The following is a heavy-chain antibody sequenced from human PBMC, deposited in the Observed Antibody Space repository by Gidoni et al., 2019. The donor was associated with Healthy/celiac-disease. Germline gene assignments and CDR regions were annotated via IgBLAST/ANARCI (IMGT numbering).Heavy chain of an antibody. CDR3: ARPYYYGSGSDYYYYYGMDV. CDR2: IIPSVGTA. V-gene: IGHV1-69*01. Sequence: QVQLVQSGAEVKKPGSSVKVSCKASGGTFSSYAIRWVRQAPGQGLEWMGGIIPSVGTANYAKKFKGRVTITADESTSTAYMELSSLRSEDTAVYYCARPYYYGSGSDYYYYYGMDVWGQGTTVTVSS. D-gene: IGHD3-10*01. CDR1: GGTFSSYA. J-gene: IGHJ6*02.